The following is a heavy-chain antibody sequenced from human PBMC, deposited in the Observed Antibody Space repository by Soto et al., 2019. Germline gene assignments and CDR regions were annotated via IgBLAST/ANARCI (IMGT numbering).Heavy chain of an antibody. D-gene: IGHD3-9*01. CDR3: ARDHNDILTGYSPHYFDY. J-gene: IGHJ4*02. V-gene: IGHV3-7*01. CDR1: GFTFSGYL. Sequence: PGGSLRLSCAASGFTFSGYLMSWVRGAPGKGLEWVANIKQAGSEHYYVDSVKGRFTISRDNAKNSLYLQMNRLRAEDTPVYYCARDHNDILTGYSPHYFDYWGQGPL. CDR2: IKQAGSEH.